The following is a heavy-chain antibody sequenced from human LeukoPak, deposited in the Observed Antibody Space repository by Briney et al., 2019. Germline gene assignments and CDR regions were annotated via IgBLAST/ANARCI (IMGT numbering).Heavy chain of an antibody. D-gene: IGHD3-10*01. CDR1: GFTFSSYA. V-gene: IGHV3-30*04. CDR2: ISYDGSNK. J-gene: IGHJ4*02. Sequence: PGRSLRLSCAASGFTFSSYAMHWVRQAPGKGLEWVAVISYDGSNKYYADSVKGRFTISRDNSKNTLYLQMNSLRAEDTAVYYCARDRWDMVRGVIMAHFDYWGQGTLVTVSS. CDR3: ARDRWDMVRGVIMAHFDY.